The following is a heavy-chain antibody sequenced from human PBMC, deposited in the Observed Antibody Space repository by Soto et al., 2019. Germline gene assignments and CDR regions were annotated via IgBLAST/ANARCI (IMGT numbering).Heavy chain of an antibody. Sequence: ASLKISCQGSGYSFTSYWISWVRQMPGKGLEWMGRIDPSDSYTNYSPSFQGHVTISADKAISTAYLQWSSLKASDTAMYYCALHPLEVVAATFWFDPWGQGTLVTVSS. D-gene: IGHD2-15*01. V-gene: IGHV5-10-1*01. J-gene: IGHJ5*02. CDR3: ALHPLEVVAATFWFDP. CDR1: GYSFTSYW. CDR2: IDPSDSYT.